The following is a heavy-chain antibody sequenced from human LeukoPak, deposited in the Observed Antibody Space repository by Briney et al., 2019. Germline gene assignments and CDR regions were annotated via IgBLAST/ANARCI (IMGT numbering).Heavy chain of an antibody. V-gene: IGHV3-23*01. CDR2: ISGSGGST. CDR1: GSTFSSYA. Sequence: GGSLRLSCAASGSTFSSYAMSWVRQAPGKGLEWVPAISGSGGSTYYADSVKGRFTISRDNSKNTLYLQMNSLRAEDTAVYYCAKETRRFWSGYQYYFDYWGQGTLVTVSS. CDR3: AKETRRFWSGYQYYFDY. D-gene: IGHD3-3*01. J-gene: IGHJ4*02.